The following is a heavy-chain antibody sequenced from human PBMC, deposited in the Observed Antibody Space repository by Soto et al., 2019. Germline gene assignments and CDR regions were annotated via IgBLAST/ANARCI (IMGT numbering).Heavy chain of an antibody. CDR3: ARDGRDGYNGSYFDY. CDR1: GFTFSSYG. Sequence: QVQLVESGGGVVQPGRSLRLSCAASGFTFSSYGMHWVRQAPGKGLEWVAVIWYDGSNKYYADSVKGRFTISRDNSKNTLYLQMNSLRAEDTAVYYCARDGRDGYNGSYFDYWGQGTLFTVSS. CDR2: IWYDGSNK. D-gene: IGHD5-12*01. V-gene: IGHV3-33*01. J-gene: IGHJ4*02.